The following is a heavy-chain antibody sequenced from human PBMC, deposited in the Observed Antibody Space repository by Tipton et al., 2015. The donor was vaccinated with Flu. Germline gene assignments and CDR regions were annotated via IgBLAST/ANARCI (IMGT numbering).Heavy chain of an antibody. Sequence: GLVKPSETLSLTCTISGDSISSDYYWGWVRQPPGKGLEWIGDVFATGNTYRNPSFKTRVTISVDRSKNQFSLKVFSVTAADTAIYYCARRDYSNYVSDPKSCFDPWGQGILVTVSS. J-gene: IGHJ5*02. D-gene: IGHD4-11*01. CDR3: ARRDYSNYVSDPKSCFDP. CDR2: VFATGNT. CDR1: GDSISSDYY. V-gene: IGHV4-38-2*02.